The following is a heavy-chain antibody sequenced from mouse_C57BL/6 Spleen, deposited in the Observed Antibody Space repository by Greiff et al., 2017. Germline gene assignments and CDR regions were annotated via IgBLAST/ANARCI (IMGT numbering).Heavy chain of an antibody. CDR2: ISNGGGST. CDR3: ARGEGYFDV. V-gene: IGHV5-12*01. Sequence: EVTLVESGGGLVQPGGSLKLSCAASGFTFSDYYMYWVRQTPEKRLEWVAYISNGGGSTYYPDTVKGRFTISRDNAKNTRYLQMSRLKSEDTAMYYCARGEGYFDVWGTGTTVTVSS. CDR1: GFTFSDYY. J-gene: IGHJ1*03.